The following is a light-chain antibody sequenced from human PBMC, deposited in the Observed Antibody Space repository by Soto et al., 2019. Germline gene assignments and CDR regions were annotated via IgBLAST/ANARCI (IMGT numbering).Light chain of an antibody. J-gene: IGKJ2*01. CDR1: QRISSN. CDR2: GAS. Sequence: DRVMTQSTATLSVSPRERATLSCRASQRISSNLAWYQQKPGQAPRLLIYGASTRATGIPERFSGSGSGTEFTLTISSLQSEDFAVYYCQQYNNWPPAYTFGQRTKVDI. V-gene: IGKV3-15*01. CDR3: QQYNNWPPAYT.